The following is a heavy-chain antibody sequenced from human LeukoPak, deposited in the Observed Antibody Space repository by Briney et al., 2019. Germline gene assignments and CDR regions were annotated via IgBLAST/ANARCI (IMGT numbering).Heavy chain of an antibody. CDR1: GFTFSNYW. J-gene: IGHJ2*01. D-gene: IGHD3-10*01. Sequence: PGGSLRLSCAASGFTFSNYWMHWVRQVPGQGLVWVSHINSDGRIINYADSVKGRFTISRDNAKNTLYLQMNSLRVEDTAVYYCARGRGWYFDLWGRGTLVTVSS. V-gene: IGHV3-74*01. CDR3: ARGRGWYFDL. CDR2: INSDGRII.